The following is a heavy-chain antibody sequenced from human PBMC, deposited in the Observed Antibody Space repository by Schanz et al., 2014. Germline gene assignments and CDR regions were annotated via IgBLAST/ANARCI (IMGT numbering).Heavy chain of an antibody. CDR1: GFTFSSYA. Sequence: EVQLLESGGGLVQPGGSLRLSCAASGFTFSSYAMSWVRQAPGKGLEWVSGISGSGGTTHYADSVEGRFSISRVNSKNTLYLRMKGLRDEDTAVYYCAKGRRGYFDSSGSYWGTFDFWGQGTLVSVSS. V-gene: IGHV3-23*01. CDR2: ISGSGGTT. CDR3: AKGRRGYFDSSGSYWGTFDF. D-gene: IGHD3-22*01. J-gene: IGHJ4*02.